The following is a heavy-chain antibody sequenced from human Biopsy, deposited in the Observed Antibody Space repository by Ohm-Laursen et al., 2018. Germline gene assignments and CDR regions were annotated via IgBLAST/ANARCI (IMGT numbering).Heavy chain of an antibody. J-gene: IGHJ4*02. CDR3: ARDPRYGYGSYFDY. CDR1: GYTFTGYY. Sequence: SVKVSCKASGYTFTGYYINWVRQAPGQGLEWMGWINPNSGVTNYAQRFQGRVTMTRDTSISTAYMELSRLRSDDTAVYYCARDPRYGYGSYFDYWGQGTLVAVSS. CDR2: INPNSGVT. V-gene: IGHV1-2*02. D-gene: IGHD3-10*01.